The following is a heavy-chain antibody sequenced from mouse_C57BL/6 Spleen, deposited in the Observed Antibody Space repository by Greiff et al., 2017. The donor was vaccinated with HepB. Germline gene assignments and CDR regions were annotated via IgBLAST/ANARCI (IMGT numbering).Heavy chain of an antibody. CDR2: INPNNGGT. CDR3: ARRAYDYDGAWFAY. V-gene: IGHV1-18*01. CDR1: GYTFTDYN. J-gene: IGHJ3*01. Sequence: EVQLQQSGPELVKPGASVKIPCKASGYTFTDYNMDWVKQSHGKSLEWIGDINPNNGGTIYNQKFKGKATLTVDKSSSTAYMELRSLTSEDTAVYYGARRAYDYDGAWFAYWGQGTLVTVSA. D-gene: IGHD2-4*01.